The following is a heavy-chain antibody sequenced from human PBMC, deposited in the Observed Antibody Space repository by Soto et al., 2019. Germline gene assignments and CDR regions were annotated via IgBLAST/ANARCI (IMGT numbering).Heavy chain of an antibody. CDR1: GYTFTSYD. CDR3: ARGRAVVRWLKTWNAFDI. J-gene: IGHJ3*02. Sequence: ASVKVSCKASGYTFTSYDINWVRQATGQGLEWMGWMNPNSGNTGYAQKFQGGVTMTRNTSISTAYMELSSLRSEDTAVYYCARGRAVVRWLKTWNAFDIWGQGTMVTVSS. CDR2: MNPNSGNT. D-gene: IGHD2-15*01. V-gene: IGHV1-8*01.